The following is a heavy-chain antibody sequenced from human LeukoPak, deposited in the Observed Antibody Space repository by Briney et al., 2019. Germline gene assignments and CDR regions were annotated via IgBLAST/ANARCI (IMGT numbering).Heavy chain of an antibody. CDR3: ARSVTTSSFHCHY. J-gene: IGHJ4*02. Sequence: ASVKVSCKASGYTFTTYAVSSVRQAPGQGLEWMGWISGYDGNTNYAQKLRGRVTMTADTSTSTAYMDLRSLRSDDTALYYCARSVTTSSFHCHYGGQGTLVTVSS. D-gene: IGHD4-17*01. CDR1: GYTFTTYA. CDR2: ISGYDGNT. V-gene: IGHV1-18*01.